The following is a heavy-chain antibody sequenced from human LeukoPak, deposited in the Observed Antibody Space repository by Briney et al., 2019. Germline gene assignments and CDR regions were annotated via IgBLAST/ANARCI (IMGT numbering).Heavy chain of an antibody. V-gene: IGHV4-59*01. CDR3: AREVPDTAMVPL. CDR1: GGSISGYY. CDR2: IYSSGNT. Sequence: SETLSLTCTVSGGSISGYYWSWIRQPPGKGLEWIGYIYSSGNTNYNPSLKSRVTISVDTSKTQFSLQLSSVTAADTAVYYCAREVPDTAMVPLWGQGPLVTVSS. J-gene: IGHJ4*02. D-gene: IGHD5-18*01.